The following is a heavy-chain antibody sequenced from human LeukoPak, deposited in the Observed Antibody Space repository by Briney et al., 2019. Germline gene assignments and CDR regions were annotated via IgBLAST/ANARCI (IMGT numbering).Heavy chain of an antibody. CDR2: IHNSGST. J-gene: IGHJ4*02. D-gene: IGHD3-16*01. CDR1: GGSIGSSSYY. V-gene: IGHV4-61*05. Sequence: SETLSLTCTVSGGSIGSSSYYWGWIRQPPGKGLEWIGYIHNSGSTSYNPSLKSRLAMSLDTSKNQFSLNLNSVTAADTAVYYCARGIRGAADYWGQGTLVTVSS. CDR3: ARGIRGAADY.